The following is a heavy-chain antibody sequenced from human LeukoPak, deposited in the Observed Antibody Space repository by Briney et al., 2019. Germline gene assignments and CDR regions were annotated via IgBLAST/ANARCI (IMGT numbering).Heavy chain of an antibody. D-gene: IGHD1-26*01. J-gene: IGHJ3*02. CDR3: ARDRVVGSNGDAVDI. CDR2: IFYDGNNK. CDR1: GFTFSNYA. Sequence: PGGSLRLSCAASGFTFSNYAMHWVRQAPGKGLEWVALIFYDGNNKYYADSVKGRFTISRDNPKNTLYLQMNSLKVEDTAEYYCARDRVVGSNGDAVDIWGQGTKVTVSS. V-gene: IGHV3-30*01.